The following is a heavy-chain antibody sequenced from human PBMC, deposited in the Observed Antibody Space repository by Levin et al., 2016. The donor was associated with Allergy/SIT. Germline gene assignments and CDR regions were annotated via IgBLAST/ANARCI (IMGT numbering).Heavy chain of an antibody. V-gene: IGHV3-48*03. CDR2: ISSSGSTI. Sequence: VRQAPGKGLEWVSYISSSGSTIYYADSVKGRFTISRDDAKNSLYLQMNSLRAEDTAVYYCARDGPDYYDSSGSGDYWGQGTLVTVSS. D-gene: IGHD3-22*01. CDR3: ARDGPDYYDSSGSGDY. J-gene: IGHJ4*02.